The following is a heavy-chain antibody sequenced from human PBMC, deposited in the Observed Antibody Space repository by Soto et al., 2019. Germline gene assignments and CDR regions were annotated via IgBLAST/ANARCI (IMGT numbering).Heavy chain of an antibody. CDR2: IYPGDSDT. J-gene: IGHJ6*02. CDR1: GYSFTSYW. CDR3: ARSGHMVRGVIESNYGMDV. Sequence: GESLKISCKGSGYSFTSYWIGWVRQMPGKGLEWMGIIYPGDSDTRYSPSFQGQVTISADKSISTAYLQWSSLKASDTAMYYCARSGHMVRGVIESNYGMDVRGQGTTVTVSS. V-gene: IGHV5-51*01. D-gene: IGHD3-10*01.